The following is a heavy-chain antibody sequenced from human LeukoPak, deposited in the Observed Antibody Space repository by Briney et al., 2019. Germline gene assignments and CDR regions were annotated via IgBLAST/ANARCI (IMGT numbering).Heavy chain of an antibody. CDR1: GFTFSGYA. Sequence: PGGSLRLSCAASGFTFSGYAIHWVRQAPGKGLEWVVVISSDGRDKHHADSVKGRFTISRDNSKNTLYLQTNSLRAEDTAVYYCARDLRRFAAYYFDYWGQGTLVTVSS. CDR3: ARDLRRFAAYYFDY. CDR2: ISSDGRDK. V-gene: IGHV3-30*03. J-gene: IGHJ4*02. D-gene: IGHD5/OR15-5a*01.